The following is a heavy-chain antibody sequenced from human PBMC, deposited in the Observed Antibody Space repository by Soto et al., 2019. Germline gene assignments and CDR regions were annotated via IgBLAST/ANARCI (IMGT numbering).Heavy chain of an antibody. J-gene: IGHJ4*02. V-gene: IGHV4-4*02. CDR3: ARVLPEATNDDFWSGRRYYFDY. CDR1: GGSISSSNW. CDR2: IYHSGST. Sequence: SETLSLTCAVSGGSISSSNWWSWVRQPPGKGLEWIGEIYHSGSTNYNPSLKSRVTISVDKSKNQFSLKLSSVTAADTAVYYCARVLPEATNDDFWSGRRYYFDYWGQGTLVTVSS. D-gene: IGHD3-3*01.